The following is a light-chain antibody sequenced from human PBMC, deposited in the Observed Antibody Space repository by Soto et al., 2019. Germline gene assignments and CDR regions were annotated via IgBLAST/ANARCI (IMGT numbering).Light chain of an antibody. J-gene: IGLJ1*01. Sequence: QSVLTQPPSVSGAPGQRVTISCTGSSSNIGAGYDVHWYQQLPGTAPKLLIYDNXXXPXXXXXXFXGSKSGTSASLAITGLQAEDEADYYCQSYDSSLSVLYVFGTGTKLTVL. CDR2: DNX. CDR1: SSNIGAGYD. V-gene: IGLV1-40*01. CDR3: QSYDSSLSVLYV.